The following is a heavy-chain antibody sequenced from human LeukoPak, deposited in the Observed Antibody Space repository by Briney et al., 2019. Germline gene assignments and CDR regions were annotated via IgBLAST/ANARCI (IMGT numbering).Heavy chain of an antibody. D-gene: IGHD3-16*01. CDR2: IRYDGSIK. CDR1: GFTFSTYG. V-gene: IGHV3-30*02. J-gene: IGHJ4*02. Sequence: GGSLKLSCAASGFTFSTYGMHWVRQAPGKGLEWVAFIRYDGSIKYYAESVKGRFTISRDTSKNTLHLQMNSLRVEDTAVYYCARSPTSSAPDYWGQGTLVTVSS. CDR3: ARSPTSSAPDY.